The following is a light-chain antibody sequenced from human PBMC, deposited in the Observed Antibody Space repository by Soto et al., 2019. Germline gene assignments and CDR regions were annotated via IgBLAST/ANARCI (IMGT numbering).Light chain of an antibody. J-gene: IGKJ1*01. CDR2: AAS. V-gene: IGKV1-39*01. CDR3: QQSFSTPQT. CDR1: QSIDTY. Sequence: DILMTQSPSSLSASVGDRVAITCRVSQSIDTYLNWYQQKPGKAPKLLIYAASSLQSGVPSRFSGSGSGTDFTLTISSLQPEDFATYYCQQSFSTPQTFGQGTKVEIK.